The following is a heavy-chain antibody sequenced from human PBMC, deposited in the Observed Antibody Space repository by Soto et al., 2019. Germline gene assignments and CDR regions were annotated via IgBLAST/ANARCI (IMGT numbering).Heavy chain of an antibody. CDR2: IYYSGST. CDR3: ASWGSSSWYEKSY. V-gene: IGHV4-30-4*01. Sequence: QVQLQESGPGLVKPSQTLSLTCTVSGGSISSGDYYWSWIRQPPGKGLEWIGYIYYSGSTYYNPSLKSRVTISVDTSKNQFSPKLSSVTAADTAVYYCASWGSSSWYEKSYWGQGTLVTVSS. D-gene: IGHD6-13*01. J-gene: IGHJ4*02. CDR1: GGSISSGDYY.